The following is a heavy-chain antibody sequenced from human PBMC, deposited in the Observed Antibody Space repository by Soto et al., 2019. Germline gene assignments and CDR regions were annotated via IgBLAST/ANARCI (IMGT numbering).Heavy chain of an antibody. J-gene: IGHJ3*02. CDR1: GFTVSSNY. D-gene: IGHD2-8*01. Sequence: RGSLRLSCAASGFTVSSNYMSWVRQAPGKGLEWVSVIYSGGSTYYADSVKGRFTISRDNSKNTLYLQMNSLRAEDTAVYYCAVDVLHDAFDIWGQGTMVTVSS. CDR2: IYSGGST. V-gene: IGHV3-53*01. CDR3: AVDVLHDAFDI.